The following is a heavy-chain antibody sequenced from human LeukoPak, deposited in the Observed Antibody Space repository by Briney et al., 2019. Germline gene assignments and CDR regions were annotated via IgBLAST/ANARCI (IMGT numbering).Heavy chain of an antibody. CDR2: ISYDGSNK. CDR3: AKDRGSSWYHFDY. V-gene: IGHV3-30*18. CDR1: GFTFSSYG. D-gene: IGHD6-13*01. Sequence: PGRSLRLSCAASGFTFSSYGMHWVRQAPGKGLEWVAVISYDGSNKYYADSVKGRFTISRDNSKNTLYLQMNSLRAEDTAEYYCAKDRGSSWYHFDYWGQGTLVTVSS. J-gene: IGHJ4*02.